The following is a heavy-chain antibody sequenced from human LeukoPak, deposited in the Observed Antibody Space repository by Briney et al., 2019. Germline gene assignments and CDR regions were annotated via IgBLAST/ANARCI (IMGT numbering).Heavy chain of an antibody. CDR3: VRGYSFGPYGMGV. J-gene: IGHJ6*02. D-gene: IGHD2-15*01. Sequence: GGSLRLSCSASGFPFSSYAMHWVRQAPGKGLEYVSAISDSGGSTYYADSVKGRFTISRANSKNTLYLQMSSLRAEDTAVYFCVRGYSFGPYGMGVWGQGTTVTVSS. CDR1: GFPFSSYA. CDR2: ISDSGGST. V-gene: IGHV3-64D*09.